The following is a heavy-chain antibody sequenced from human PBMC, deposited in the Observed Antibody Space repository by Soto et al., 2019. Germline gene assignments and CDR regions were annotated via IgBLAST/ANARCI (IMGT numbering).Heavy chain of an antibody. V-gene: IGHV1-69*10. CDR3: ASEGYTSMSTHTFLDS. CDR2: ILPMLHTT. Sequence: VASVKVSCKASGGTFSSFAVSWVRQAPGQGLEWMGRILPMLHTTNYAQKFQDRLTITADTSTNTAYMDLRSLRSEDTAVYFCASEGYTSMSTHTFLDSWGQGTLLT. CDR1: GGTFSSFA. J-gene: IGHJ4*02. D-gene: IGHD2-2*02.